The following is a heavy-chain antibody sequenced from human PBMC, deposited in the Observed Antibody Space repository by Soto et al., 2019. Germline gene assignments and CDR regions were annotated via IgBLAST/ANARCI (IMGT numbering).Heavy chain of an antibody. CDR3: AREGGIVGATAADY. CDR1: GGSISSGGYY. D-gene: IGHD1-26*01. CDR2: IYYSGST. J-gene: IGHJ4*02. Sequence: QVQLQESGPGLVKPSQTLSLTCTVSGGSISSGGYYWSWIRQHPGKGLEWIGYIYYSGSTYYNPALKSRVTISVDTSKNQFSLKLSSVNAADTAVYYCAREGGIVGATAADYWGQGTLVTVSS. V-gene: IGHV4-31*03.